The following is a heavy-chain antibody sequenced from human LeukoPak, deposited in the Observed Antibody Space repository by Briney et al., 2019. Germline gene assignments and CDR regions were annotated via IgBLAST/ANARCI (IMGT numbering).Heavy chain of an antibody. J-gene: IGHJ5*02. V-gene: IGHV4-59*01. Sequence: SETLSLTCAVYGGSFSGYYWTWIRQPPGRGLEWIGHIHHSGSTNYNPSLRSRVSVSIDTSKTQFSLRLTSVTAADTAVYYCARTTPATGWYLYHWGQGTLVTVSS. CDR3: ARTTPATGWYLYH. CDR1: GGSFSGYY. CDR2: IHHSGST. D-gene: IGHD6-19*01.